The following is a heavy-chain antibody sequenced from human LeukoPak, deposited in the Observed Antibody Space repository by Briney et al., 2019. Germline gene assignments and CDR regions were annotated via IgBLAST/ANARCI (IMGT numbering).Heavy chain of an antibody. V-gene: IGHV4-39*01. CDR2: IYYTGTT. Sequence: PSETLSLTCAVSRGSITNSSCYWGWIRQPPGKGLEWIGGIYYTGTTYYSPSLNSRITISMDTSKKQFSLRLASVTAADTAVYYCARGSQGPHRYWGQGTLVTVSS. CDR1: RGSITNSSCY. J-gene: IGHJ4*02. CDR3: ARGSQGPHRY.